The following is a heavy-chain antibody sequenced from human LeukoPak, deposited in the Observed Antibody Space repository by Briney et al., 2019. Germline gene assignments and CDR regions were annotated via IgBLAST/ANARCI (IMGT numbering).Heavy chain of an antibody. V-gene: IGHV4-61*01. CDR2: IYYSGST. Sequence: PSETLSLTCTVSGGSVSSTTYFWSWIRQPPGKGLEWIGYIYYSGSTNYNPSLKSRVTISVDTSKNQFSLKLSSVTAADTAVYYCARTVYYFDYWGQGTLVTVSS. CDR3: ARTVYYFDY. J-gene: IGHJ4*02. D-gene: IGHD4-11*01. CDR1: GGSVSSTTYF.